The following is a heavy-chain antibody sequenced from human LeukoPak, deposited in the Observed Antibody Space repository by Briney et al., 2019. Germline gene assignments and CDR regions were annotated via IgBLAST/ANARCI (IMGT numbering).Heavy chain of an antibody. CDR1: GFTFSRFP. J-gene: IGHJ4*02. D-gene: IGHD2-8*01. CDR3: AKDLAGCSDS. V-gene: IGHV3-23*01. Sequence: GGSLRLSCAASGFTFSRFPMTWVRLAPGKGLEWVSTITGSGGSTYYAESVKGRFTISRDNSKNTLYLQMNSLRGEDTALYYCAKDLAGCSDSWGQGTLVTVSS. CDR2: ITGSGGST.